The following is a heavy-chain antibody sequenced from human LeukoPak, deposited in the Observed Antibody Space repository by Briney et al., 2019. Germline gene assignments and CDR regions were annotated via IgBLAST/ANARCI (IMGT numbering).Heavy chain of an antibody. CDR2: IDPRDSYT. Sequence: PGESLKISCKGSGYSFTSYWISWVRQMPGKGLEWMGRIDPRDSYTNYSPSFQGHVTISADKSITTAYLQWSSLKASDTAMYYCAGHEGIVPADFWGQGTLVTVSS. V-gene: IGHV5-10-1*01. CDR3: AGHEGIVPADF. J-gene: IGHJ4*02. CDR1: GYSFTSYW. D-gene: IGHD2-2*01.